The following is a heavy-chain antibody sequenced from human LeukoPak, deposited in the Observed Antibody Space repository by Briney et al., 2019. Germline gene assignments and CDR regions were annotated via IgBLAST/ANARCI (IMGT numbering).Heavy chain of an antibody. D-gene: IGHD1/OR15-1a*01. CDR1: GYTLTELS. V-gene: IGHV1-2*02. CDR3: ARASGTHLRGAFDI. J-gene: IGHJ3*02. Sequence: GASVKVSCKVSGYTLTELSMHWVRQAPGQGLEWMGWINPNSGGTNYAQKFQGRVTMTRDTSISTAYMELSRLRSDDTAVYYCARASGTHLRGAFDIWGQGTMVTVSS. CDR2: INPNSGGT.